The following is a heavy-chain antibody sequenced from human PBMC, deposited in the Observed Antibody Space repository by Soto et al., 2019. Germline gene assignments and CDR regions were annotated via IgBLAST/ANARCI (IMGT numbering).Heavy chain of an antibody. D-gene: IGHD2-21*01. J-gene: IGHJ4*02. CDR1: GGSFSGYY. CDR3: ARNLFFDY. CDR2: INHSGST. Sequence: SETLSLTCAVYGGSFSGYYWSWIRQPPGKGLEWIGEINHSGSTNYNPSLKSRVTISVDTSKNQFSLKLSSVTAADTAVYYGARNLFFDYWGQGTLVTVSS. V-gene: IGHV4-34*01.